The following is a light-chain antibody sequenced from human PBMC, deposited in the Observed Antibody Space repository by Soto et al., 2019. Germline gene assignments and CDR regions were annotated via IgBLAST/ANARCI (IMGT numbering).Light chain of an antibody. V-gene: IGKV3-15*01. J-gene: IGKJ1*01. CDR2: GAS. CDR1: QRVSSN. CDR3: QQYNNRPRT. Sequence: EILMTQSPVTVSVSPGERATLSCRASQRVSSNLVWYQQTPGQTPRFLIYGASTRATGIPARFSGSGSRTEFTPTISSLQSEDSAVYYSQQYNNRPRTYGQGTKVAIK.